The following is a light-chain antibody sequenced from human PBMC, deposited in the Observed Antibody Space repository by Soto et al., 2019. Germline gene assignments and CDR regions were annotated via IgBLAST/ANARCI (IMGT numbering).Light chain of an antibody. V-gene: IGLV2-14*01. CDR1: SSDIGGYIY. CDR3: SSFTSTTIYVV. Sequence: QSALTQPASVSGSPGQSITISCTGTSSDIGGYIYVSWYQQHPGKAPKLLIYEVSNRPSGISNRFSGSKSGNTASLTISGLQAEDEADYYCSSFTSTTIYVVFGGGTKVTVL. CDR2: EVS. J-gene: IGLJ2*01.